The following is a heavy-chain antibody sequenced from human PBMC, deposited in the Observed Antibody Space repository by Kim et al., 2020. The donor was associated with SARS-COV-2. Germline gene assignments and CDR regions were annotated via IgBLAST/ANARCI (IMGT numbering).Heavy chain of an antibody. CDR2: IWHDGSQK. D-gene: IGHD5-12*01. CDR1: GFNFNSYA. J-gene: IGHJ4*02. Sequence: GGSLRLSCAASGFNFNSYAFNWVRQAPGKGLEWVAIIWHDGSQKYYVESVKGRFTISRDNSKNSVYLQMNSLRAEDTAIYFCTKDTKNYSDSVADYHYFDYWDREPRVTVSS. V-gene: IGHV3-33*06. CDR3: TKDTKNYSDSVADYHYFDY.